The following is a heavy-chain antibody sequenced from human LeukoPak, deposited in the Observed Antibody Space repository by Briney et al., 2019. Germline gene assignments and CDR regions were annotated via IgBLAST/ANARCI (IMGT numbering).Heavy chain of an antibody. J-gene: IGHJ4*02. CDR2: TSGSGGST. CDR1: GFTFSSYA. V-gene: IGHV3-23*01. CDR3: AKGSIAAVWEGY. D-gene: IGHD6-13*01. Sequence: GGSLRLSCAASGFTFSSYAMSWVRQAPGKGLEWVSATSGSGGSTYYADSVKGRFTISRDNSKNTLYLQMNSLRAEDTAVYYCAKGSIAAVWEGYWGQGTLVTVSS.